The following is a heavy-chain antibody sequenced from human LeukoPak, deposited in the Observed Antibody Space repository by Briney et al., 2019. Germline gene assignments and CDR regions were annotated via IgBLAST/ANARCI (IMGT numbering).Heavy chain of an antibody. CDR3: ARGGIVVVPAAIDPIVHWFDP. V-gene: IGHV4-34*01. Sequence: TSETLSLTCAVYGGSFSGYYWSWIRQPPGKGLEWIGEINHSGSTNYNPSLKSRVTISVYASKNQFSLKLSSVTAADTAVYYCARGGIVVVPAAIDPIVHWFDPWGQGTLVTVSS. CDR1: GGSFSGYY. J-gene: IGHJ5*02. CDR2: INHSGST. D-gene: IGHD2-2*01.